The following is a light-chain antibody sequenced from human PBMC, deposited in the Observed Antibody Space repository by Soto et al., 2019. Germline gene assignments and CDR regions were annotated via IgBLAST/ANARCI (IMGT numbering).Light chain of an antibody. CDR3: QQYHSWSPIT. J-gene: IGKJ5*01. Sequence: ELVMTQSPATLSVSPGERATLSCRASQSVGIKVTWYQQKPGQAPRLLMSGPSTRATGIPARFSGSGSGTEFTLTIRSLQSEDLAIYYCQQYHSWSPITVGKGTRLAIK. V-gene: IGKV3-15*01. CDR1: QSVGIK. CDR2: GPS.